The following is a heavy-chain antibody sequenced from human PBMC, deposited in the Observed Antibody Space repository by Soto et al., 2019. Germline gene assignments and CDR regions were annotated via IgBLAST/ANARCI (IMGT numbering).Heavy chain of an antibody. V-gene: IGHV4-59*01. CDR3: ARDHWMDDYYGSGNNWCYP. Sequence: SETLSLTCTVCSGSIGSYYWCWIRQPPGKGLEWIGYIYYSGSTNYNPSLKSRVTISVDTSKNQFSLKLSSVTAADTAVYYCARDHWMDDYYGSGNNWCYPRGQRTLLTVS. J-gene: IGHJ5*02. CDR1: SGSIGSYY. D-gene: IGHD3-10*01. CDR2: IYYSGST.